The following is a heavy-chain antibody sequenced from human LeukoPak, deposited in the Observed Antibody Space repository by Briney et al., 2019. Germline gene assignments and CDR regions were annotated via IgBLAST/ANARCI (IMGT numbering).Heavy chain of an antibody. J-gene: IGHJ4*02. CDR1: GYQFTNHW. V-gene: IGHV5-51*01. CDR3: AIGGDSSTSCYRCFNY. CDR2: LYTGDSDT. D-gene: IGHD2-2*02. Sequence: GESLKTSFKGAGYQFTNHWIGWVPQMPGKGLEGRGSLYTGDSDTSYSPSFQGQVTISADKSIGTAYLQWSSLKASDTAMYYCAIGGDSSTSCYRCFNYWGQGTLVTVSS.